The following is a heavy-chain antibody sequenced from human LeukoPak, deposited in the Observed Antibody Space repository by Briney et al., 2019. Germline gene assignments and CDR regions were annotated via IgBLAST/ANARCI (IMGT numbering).Heavy chain of an antibody. J-gene: IGHJ4*02. CDR2: ISDSGGST. V-gene: IGHV3-23*01. Sequence: GGSLRLSCAASGFTFSSYGMSWVRQAPGKGLEWVSGISDSGGSTYYADSVKGRFIISRDNSKNTLYLQMNSLRAEDTAVYYCAKANAGGYGSGRHQFDYWGQGTRVTVSS. CDR3: AKANAGGYGSGRHQFDY. D-gene: IGHD3-10*01. CDR1: GFTFSSYG.